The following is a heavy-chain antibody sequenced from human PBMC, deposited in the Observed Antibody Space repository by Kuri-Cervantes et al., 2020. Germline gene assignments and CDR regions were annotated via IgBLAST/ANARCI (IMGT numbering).Heavy chain of an antibody. CDR1: GGSISSSSYC. D-gene: IGHD3-10*01. Sequence: GSLRLSCTVSGGSISSSSYCWGWIRQPPGKGLEWIGSIYYSGSTYYNPSLKSRVTISVDTSKNQFSLKLSSVTAADTAVYYCARGRDVWFGEFLTLFDYWGQGTLVTVSS. V-gene: IGHV4-39*07. CDR2: IYYSGST. CDR3: ARGRDVWFGEFLTLFDY. J-gene: IGHJ4*02.